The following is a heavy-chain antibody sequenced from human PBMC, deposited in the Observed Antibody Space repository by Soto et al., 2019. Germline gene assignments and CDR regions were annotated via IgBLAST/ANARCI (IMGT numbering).Heavy chain of an antibody. CDR2: ISWNSGSI. CDR1: GFTFDDYA. Sequence: GGSLRLSCAASGFTFDDYAMHWVRQAPGKGLEWVSGISWNSGSIGYADSVKGRFTISRDNAKNSLYLQMNSLRAEDTALYYCAKDIGYCSGGSCLAAFDIWGQGTMVTVSS. CDR3: AKDIGYCSGGSCLAAFDI. J-gene: IGHJ3*02. V-gene: IGHV3-9*01. D-gene: IGHD2-15*01.